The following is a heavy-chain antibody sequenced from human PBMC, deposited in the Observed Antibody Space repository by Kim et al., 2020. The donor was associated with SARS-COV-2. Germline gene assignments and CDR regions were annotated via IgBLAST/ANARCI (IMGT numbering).Heavy chain of an antibody. Sequence: GGSLRLSCAASGFTFSSYGMHWVRQAPGKGLEWVAVISYDGSNKYYADSVKGRFTISRDNSKNTLYLQMNNLRAEDTAVYYCAKDGYIAARPAGPYYFDYWGQGTLVTVSS. J-gene: IGHJ4*02. CDR2: ISYDGSNK. CDR3: AKDGYIAARPAGPYYFDY. CDR1: GFTFSSYG. V-gene: IGHV3-30*18. D-gene: IGHD6-6*01.